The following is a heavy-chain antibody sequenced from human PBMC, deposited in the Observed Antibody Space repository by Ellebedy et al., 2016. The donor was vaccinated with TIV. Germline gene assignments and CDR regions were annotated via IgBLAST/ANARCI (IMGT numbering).Heavy chain of an antibody. CDR2: IYYSGST. D-gene: IGHD2-21*02. V-gene: IGHV4-39*07. CDR1: GGSISSSSYY. Sequence: MPSETLSLTCTVSGGSISSSSYYWGWIRQPPGKGLEWIGSIYYSGSTYYNPSLKSRVTISVDTSKNQFSLKLSSVTAADTAVYYCARDRLTKDQPLLYWFDPWGQGTLVTVSS. J-gene: IGHJ5*02. CDR3: ARDRLTKDQPLLYWFDP.